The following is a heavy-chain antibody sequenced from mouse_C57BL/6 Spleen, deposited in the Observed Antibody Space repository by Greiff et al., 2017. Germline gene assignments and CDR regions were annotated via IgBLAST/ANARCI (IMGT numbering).Heavy chain of an antibody. D-gene: IGHD1-1*01. V-gene: IGHV1-55*01. CDR3: ARCYGSSWDYFDY. Sequence: VQLQQPGAELVKPGASVKMSCKASGYTFTSYWITWVKQRPGQGLEWIGDIYPGSGSTNYNEKFKSKATLTVDTSSSTAYMQLSSLTSEDSAVYYCARCYGSSWDYFDYWGQGTTLTVSS. J-gene: IGHJ2*01. CDR2: IYPGSGST. CDR1: GYTFTSYW.